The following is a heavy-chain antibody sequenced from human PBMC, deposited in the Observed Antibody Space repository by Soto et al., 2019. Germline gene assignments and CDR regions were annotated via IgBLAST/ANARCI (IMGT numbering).Heavy chain of an antibody. Sequence: SETLSLTCTVSGGSVSSGSYYWSWIRQPPGKGLEWIGYIYYSGSTNYNPSLKSRVTISVDTSKNQFSLKLSSVTAADTAVYYCARGPGTMAKIDYWGQGTLVTVSS. CDR3: ARGPGTMAKIDY. D-gene: IGHD3-10*01. CDR2: IYYSGST. J-gene: IGHJ4*02. V-gene: IGHV4-61*01. CDR1: GGSVSSGSYY.